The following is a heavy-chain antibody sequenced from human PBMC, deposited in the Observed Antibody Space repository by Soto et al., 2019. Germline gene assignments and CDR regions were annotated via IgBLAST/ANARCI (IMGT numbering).Heavy chain of an antibody. CDR1: GFIFSDYG. V-gene: IGHV3-30*18. Sequence: GGSLRLSCEASGFIFSDYGMHWVRQAPGKGLEWVALISYDGTKKNYADSVRGRFTISRDDSKNTLYLQMNNLRAEDTALYYCAKDRATYYYDSSDYFYYFGMDLWGQGTTVTVSS. CDR3: AKDRATYYYDSSDYFYYFGMDL. D-gene: IGHD3-22*01. CDR2: ISYDGTKK. J-gene: IGHJ6*02.